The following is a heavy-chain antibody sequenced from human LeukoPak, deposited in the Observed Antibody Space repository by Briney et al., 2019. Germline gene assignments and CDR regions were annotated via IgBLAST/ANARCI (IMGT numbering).Heavy chain of an antibody. CDR1: GGSISSGDYY. Sequence: SETLSLTCTVSGGSISSGDYYWSWIRQPPGKGLEWIGYIYYSGSTYYNPSLKSRVTISVDTSKNQFSLKLSSVTAADTAMYYCARVILRTVVTPYVWWFDPWGQGTLVTVSS. D-gene: IGHD4-23*01. V-gene: IGHV4-30-4*08. J-gene: IGHJ5*02. CDR2: IYYSGST. CDR3: ARVILRTVVTPYVWWFDP.